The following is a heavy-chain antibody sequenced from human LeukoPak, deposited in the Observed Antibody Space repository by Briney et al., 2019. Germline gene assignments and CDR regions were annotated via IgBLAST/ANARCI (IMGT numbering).Heavy chain of an antibody. Sequence: PGGSLRLSCAASGFTFSNAWMSWVRQAPGKGLEWVGRIKSKTDGGTTDYAAPVKGRFTIPRDDSKNTLYLQMNSLKTEDTAVYYCTTGYYDSLSFDYWGQGTLVTVSS. J-gene: IGHJ4*02. CDR2: IKSKTDGGTT. CDR1: GFTFSNAW. CDR3: TTGYYDSLSFDY. V-gene: IGHV3-15*01. D-gene: IGHD3-22*01.